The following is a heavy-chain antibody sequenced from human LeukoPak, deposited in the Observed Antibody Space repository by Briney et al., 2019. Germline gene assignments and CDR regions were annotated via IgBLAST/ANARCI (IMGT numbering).Heavy chain of an antibody. Sequence: GGSLRLSCVASGFTFSSYGMHWVRQAPGKGLEWVAFIRYDGSNKYYADSVKGRFTISRDNSKNTLYLQMNSLRAEDTAVYYCAKDRLELSNGGYWGQGTLVTVSS. CDR3: AKDRLELSNGGY. V-gene: IGHV3-30*02. CDR1: GFTFSSYG. J-gene: IGHJ4*02. D-gene: IGHD1-7*01. CDR2: IRYDGSNK.